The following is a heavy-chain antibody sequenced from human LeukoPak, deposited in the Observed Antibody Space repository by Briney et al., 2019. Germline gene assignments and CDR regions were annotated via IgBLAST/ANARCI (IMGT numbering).Heavy chain of an antibody. D-gene: IGHD3-22*01. CDR3: AKDGKTYYYDSSAYYFDY. Sequence: GGSLRLSCAASGFTFSSYGMHWVRQAPGKGLEWMAVISYDGSNKYYADSVKGRFTISRDNSKSTLYLQMNSLRAEDTAVYYCAKDGKTYYYDSSAYYFDYWGQGTLVTVSS. J-gene: IGHJ4*02. V-gene: IGHV3-30*18. CDR2: ISYDGSNK. CDR1: GFTFSSYG.